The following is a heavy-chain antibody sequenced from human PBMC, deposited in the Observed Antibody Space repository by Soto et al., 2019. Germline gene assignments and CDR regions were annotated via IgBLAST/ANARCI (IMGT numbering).Heavy chain of an antibody. Sequence: SETLSLTCTVSGGSISSYYWSWIRQPAGKGLEWIGRIYTSGSTNYNPSLKSRVTMSVDTSKNQSSLRLSSVTAADTAVYYCARDGSGYLRANYFDYWGQGTLVTVSS. CDR3: ARDGSGYLRANYFDY. J-gene: IGHJ4*02. CDR1: GGSISSYY. D-gene: IGHD3-22*01. V-gene: IGHV4-4*07. CDR2: IYTSGST.